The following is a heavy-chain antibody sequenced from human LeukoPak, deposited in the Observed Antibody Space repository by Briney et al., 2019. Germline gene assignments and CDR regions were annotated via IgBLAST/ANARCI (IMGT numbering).Heavy chain of an antibody. CDR1: GGSISSGSYY. D-gene: IGHD2-15*01. J-gene: IGHJ5*02. CDR2: IYTSGST. Sequence: SQTLSLTCTVSGGSISSGSYYWSWIRQPAGKGLEWIGRIYTSGSTNYNPSLKSRVTISVDTSKNQFSLKLSSVTAADTAVYYCAREGVAATSIRVPSSSPFDPWGQGTLVTVSS. CDR3: AREGVAATSIRVPSSSPFDP. V-gene: IGHV4-61*02.